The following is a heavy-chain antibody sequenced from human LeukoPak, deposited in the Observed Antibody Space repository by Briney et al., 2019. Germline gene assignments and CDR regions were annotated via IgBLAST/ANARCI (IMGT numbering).Heavy chain of an antibody. CDR1: GYTFTGYY. D-gene: IGHD3-10*01. V-gene: IGHV1-2*02. Sequence: ASVKVSCKASGYTFTGYYIHWVRQAPGQGLEWMGWINPNSGGTYYAQSFQGRVTMTRDTPISTAYMELSRLRSDDTAVYYCARAALGVWFGEPLGGPTEYWGQGTLVTVSS. J-gene: IGHJ4*02. CDR2: INPNSGGT. CDR3: ARAALGVWFGEPLGGPTEY.